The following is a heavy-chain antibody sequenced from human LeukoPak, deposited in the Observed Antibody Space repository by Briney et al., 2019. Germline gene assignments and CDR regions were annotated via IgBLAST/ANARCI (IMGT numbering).Heavy chain of an antibody. J-gene: IGHJ3*02. D-gene: IGHD3-22*01. V-gene: IGHV3-7*01. CDR2: IKQDGTEK. CDR3: AREKITYYCDSSDSRASDI. CDR1: GFTFTTYW. Sequence: GESLRLSCAASGFTFTTYWMSWVRQPPGKGLEWVANIKQDGTEKYYVDSVKGRFTISRDNAKNSLYLQMNSLRAEDMAVYYCAREKITYYCDSSDSRASDIWGQGTMVTVSS.